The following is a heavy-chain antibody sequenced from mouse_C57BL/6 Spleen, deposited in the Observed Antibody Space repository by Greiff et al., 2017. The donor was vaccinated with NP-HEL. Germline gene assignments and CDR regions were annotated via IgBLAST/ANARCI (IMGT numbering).Heavy chain of an antibody. CDR2: INPGSGGT. Sequence: QVQLKESGAELVRPGTSVKVSCKASGYAFTNYLIEWVKQRPGQGLEWIGVINPGSGGTNYNEKFKGKATLTADKSSSTAYMQLSSLTSEDSAVYFCARFGNYVLYFDYWGQGTTLTVSS. CDR3: ARFGNYVLYFDY. V-gene: IGHV1-54*01. D-gene: IGHD2-1*01. J-gene: IGHJ2*01. CDR1: GYAFTNYL.